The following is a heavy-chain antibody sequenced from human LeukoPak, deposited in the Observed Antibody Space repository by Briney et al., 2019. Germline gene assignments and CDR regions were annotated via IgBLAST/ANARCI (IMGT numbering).Heavy chain of an antibody. CDR3: ARSPVAPPNYYYMDV. CDR1: VGTLSSYA. J-gene: IGHJ6*03. V-gene: IGHV1-69*13. Sequence: SVKVSCTASVGTLSSYAISWVRQAPGQGLEWMGGIIPIFGTANYAQKFQGRVTITADESTSTAYMELSSLRSEDTAVYYCARSPVAPPNYYYMDVWGKGTTVTISS. D-gene: IGHD6-19*01. CDR2: IIPIFGTA.